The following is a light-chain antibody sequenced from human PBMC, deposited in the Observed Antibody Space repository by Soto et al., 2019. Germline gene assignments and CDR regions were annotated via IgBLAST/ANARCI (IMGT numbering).Light chain of an antibody. J-gene: IGKJ1*01. CDR2: SAS. CDR1: QSVTRSY. CDR3: QHYGNSPET. V-gene: IGKV3-20*01. Sequence: ETVLTQSPGTLSLSPGERATLSCRASQSVTRSYVSWYQQKPGQAPRLLIYSASSRATGIPDRFSGSGSGTDFTLTISRLEPEDFAVYYCQHYGNSPETFGQGTKVEIK.